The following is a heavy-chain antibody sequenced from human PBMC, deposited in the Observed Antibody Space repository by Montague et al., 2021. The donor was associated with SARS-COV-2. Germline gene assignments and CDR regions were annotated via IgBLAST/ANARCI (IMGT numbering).Heavy chain of an antibody. CDR1: GDSVARNRAA. Sequence: CAISGDSVARNRAAWNWVRHSPSIDFEWLGRTYHRSKWYNDYAVSVKSRITINPDTSKNQISLQLNSVTPEDTAVYYCARTSASSDYWGQGTLVTVSS. D-gene: IGHD1-26*01. CDR3: ARTSASSDY. V-gene: IGHV6-1*01. CDR2: TYHRSKWYN. J-gene: IGHJ4*02.